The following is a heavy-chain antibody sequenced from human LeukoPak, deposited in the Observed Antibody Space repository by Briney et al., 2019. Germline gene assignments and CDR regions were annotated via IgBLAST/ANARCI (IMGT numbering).Heavy chain of an antibody. CDR1: GFTFSSYS. V-gene: IGHV3-21*01. CDR3: AREGIVGARARALDI. D-gene: IGHD1-26*01. CDR2: ISSSSSYI. J-gene: IGHJ3*02. Sequence: GGSLRLSCAASGFTFSSYSMNWVRQAPGKGLEWVSSISSSSSYIYYADSVKGRFTISRDNAKNSLYLQMNSLRAEDTAVYYCAREGIVGARARALDIWGQGTMVTVSS.